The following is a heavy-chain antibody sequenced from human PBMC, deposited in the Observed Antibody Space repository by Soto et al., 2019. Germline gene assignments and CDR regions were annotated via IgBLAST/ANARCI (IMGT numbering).Heavy chain of an antibody. D-gene: IGHD2-21*02. CDR3: AGDLGVYDSYFRAPLPHLGS. Sequence: EVQLVESGGGLVQPGGSLRLSCEASGFTFSSNGMNWVRQAPGKGLEWVSFISIGSSTINYADSVRGRFTISRDNGKNSPYLQMNRLRSEGQAGFYCAGDLGVYDSYFRAPLPHLGSLGQGTLVTVSS. J-gene: IGHJ4*02. CDR1: GFTFSSNG. V-gene: IGHV3-48*01. CDR2: ISIGSSTI.